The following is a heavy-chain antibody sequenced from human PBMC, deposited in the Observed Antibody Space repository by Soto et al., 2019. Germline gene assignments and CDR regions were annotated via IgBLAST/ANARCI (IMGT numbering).Heavy chain of an antibody. V-gene: IGHV3-30-3*01. D-gene: IGHD4-17*01. CDR3: ARDKNYGDYGDHDAFDI. CDR1: GFTFSSYA. J-gene: IGHJ3*02. Sequence: GGSLRLSCAASGFTFSSYAMHWVRQAPGKGLEWVAVISYDGSNKYYADSVKGRFTISRDNSKNTLYLQMNSLRAEDTAVYYCARDKNYGDYGDHDAFDIWGQGTMVTVSS. CDR2: ISYDGSNK.